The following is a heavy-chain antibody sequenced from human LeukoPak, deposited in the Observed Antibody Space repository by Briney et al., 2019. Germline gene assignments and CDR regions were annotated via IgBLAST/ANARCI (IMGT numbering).Heavy chain of an antibody. CDR2: TNDNGGGT. CDR3: AGMQWLVPRFDS. Sequence: PGGSLRLSCAASGFTFRSHAMSWVRQAPAKGLEWVSSTNDNGGGTYYADSVKGRFTISRDNSKNTLYLQMNSLRAEDTAVYYCAGMQWLVPRFDSWGQGTLVTVSS. CDR1: GFTFRSHA. J-gene: IGHJ4*02. V-gene: IGHV3-23*01. D-gene: IGHD6-19*01.